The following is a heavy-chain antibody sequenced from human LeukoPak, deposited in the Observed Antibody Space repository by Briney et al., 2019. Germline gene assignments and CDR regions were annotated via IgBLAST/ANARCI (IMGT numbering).Heavy chain of an antibody. D-gene: IGHD5-18*01. J-gene: IGHJ4*02. CDR3: VRVGYSYGYGDWNHFDY. V-gene: IGHV3-66*02. CDR2: IYSGGST. Sequence: PGGSLRLSCPASAFTLSSNYMSWARQAPGKGLEWVSIIYSGGSTYYADSVKGRFTISRDNSKNTLYLQMNSLRAEDTAVYFCVRVGYSYGYGDWNHFDYWGQGTLVTVSS. CDR1: AFTLSSNY.